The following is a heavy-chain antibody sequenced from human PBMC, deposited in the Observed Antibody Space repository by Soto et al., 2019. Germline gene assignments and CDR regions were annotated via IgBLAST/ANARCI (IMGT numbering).Heavy chain of an antibody. Sequence: PGGSLRLSCAASGFTFSSYAMSWVRQAPGKGLEWVAVIWYDGSNKYYADSVKGRFTISRDNSKNTLYLQMNSLRAEDTAVYYCAREFRQFSDYWGQGTLVTVSS. V-gene: IGHV3-33*08. CDR1: GFTFSSYA. CDR2: IWYDGSNK. J-gene: IGHJ4*02. CDR3: AREFRQFSDY.